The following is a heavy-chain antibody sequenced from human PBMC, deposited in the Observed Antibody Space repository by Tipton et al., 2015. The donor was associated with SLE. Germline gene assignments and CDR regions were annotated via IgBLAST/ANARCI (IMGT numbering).Heavy chain of an antibody. CDR3: AREGDSSSWLGYYYYMDV. D-gene: IGHD6-13*01. CDR2: ISSNGGST. CDR1: GFTFSSYA. Sequence: SLRLSCAASGFTFSSYAMHWVRQAPGKGLEYVSAISSNGGSTYYANSVKGRFTISRDNSKNTRYLQMGSLRAEDMAVYYCAREGDSSSWLGYYYYMDVWGKGTTVTISS. V-gene: IGHV3-64*01. J-gene: IGHJ6*03.